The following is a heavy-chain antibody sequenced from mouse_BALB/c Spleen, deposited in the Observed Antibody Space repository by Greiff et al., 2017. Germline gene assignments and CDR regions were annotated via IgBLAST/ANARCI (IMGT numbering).Heavy chain of an antibody. J-gene: IGHJ2*01. V-gene: IGHV1S56*01. CDR3: ARPSYGYYFDY. CDR1: GYTFTSYD. D-gene: IGHD1-1*01. CDR2: IFPGDGST. Sequence: QVQLQQSGAELVKPGASVKLSCQASGYTFTSYDINWVRQRPEQGLEWIGWIFPGDGSTKYNEKFKGKATLTTDKSSSTAYMQLSRLTSEDSAVDFCARPSYGYYFDYWGQGTTLTVSS.